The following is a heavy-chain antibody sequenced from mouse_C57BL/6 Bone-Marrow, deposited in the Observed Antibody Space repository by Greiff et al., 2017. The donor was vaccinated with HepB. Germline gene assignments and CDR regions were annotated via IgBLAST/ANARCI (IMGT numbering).Heavy chain of an antibody. V-gene: IGHV5-12*01. CDR2: ISNGGGST. J-gene: IGHJ1*03. CDR3: ARHYNGSSRGWYFDV. D-gene: IGHD1-1*01. Sequence: DVMLVESGGGLVQPGGSLKLSCAASGFTFSDYYMYWVRQTPEKRLEWVAYISNGGGSTYYPDTVKGRFTISRDNAKNTLYLQMSRLKSEKTAVYYCARHYNGSSRGWYFDVWGTGTTVTVSS. CDR1: GFTFSDYY.